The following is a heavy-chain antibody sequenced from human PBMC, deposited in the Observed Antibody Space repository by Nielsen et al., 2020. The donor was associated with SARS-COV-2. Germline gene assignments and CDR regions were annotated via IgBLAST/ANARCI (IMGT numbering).Heavy chain of an antibody. D-gene: IGHD3-10*01. V-gene: IGHV3-30-3*01. J-gene: IGHJ6*02. Sequence: SLKISCAASGFTFSSYAMHWVRQAPGKGLEWVAVISYDGSNKYYAGSVKGRFTISRDNSKNTLYLQMNSLRAEDTAVYYCARDQLLWFGEFCMDVWGQGTTVTVSS. CDR2: ISYDGSNK. CDR1: GFTFSSYA. CDR3: ARDQLLWFGEFCMDV.